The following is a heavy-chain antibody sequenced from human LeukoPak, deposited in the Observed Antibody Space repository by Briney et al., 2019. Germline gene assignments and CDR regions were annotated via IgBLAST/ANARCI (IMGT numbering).Heavy chain of an antibody. D-gene: IGHD3-3*01. J-gene: IGHJ5*02. CDR3: AKDKFWSGFYPFDP. CDR1: GFTFSSYA. V-gene: IGHV3-23*01. CDR2: ISGSGGST. Sequence: GGSLRLSCAASGFTFSSYAMSWVRQAPGKGLEWVSAISGSGGSTYYADSVKGRFTISRGNSKNTLYLQMNSLRAEDTAVYYCAKDKFWSGFYPFDPWGQGTLVTVSS.